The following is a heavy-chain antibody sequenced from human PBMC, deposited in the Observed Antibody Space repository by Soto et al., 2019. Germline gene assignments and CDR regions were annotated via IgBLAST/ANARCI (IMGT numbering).Heavy chain of an antibody. CDR2: ISHDGSVT. D-gene: IGHD1-26*01. CDR3: AKDEYWESHFYYFMDL. CDR1: GFTFRSYA. Sequence: GGSLRLSCAASGFTFRSYAMHWVRQAPGKGLEWVAVISHDGSVTYYSESVKGRFTMSRGNSKETLFLQMSSLRSEDTAIYYCAKDEYWESHFYYFMDLWGRGTTVTVSS. J-gene: IGHJ6*03. V-gene: IGHV3-30*15.